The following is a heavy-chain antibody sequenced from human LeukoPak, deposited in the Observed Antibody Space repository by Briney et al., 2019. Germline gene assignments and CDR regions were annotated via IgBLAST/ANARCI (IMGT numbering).Heavy chain of an antibody. Sequence: APVKVSCTASGNTFTRYGINWVRQAPGQGLEWMGWINTNGNTNYAQKLQGRVTMTTDTSTSTAYMELRSLRSDDTAVYYCASCTSCPNWLDPWGQGTLVTVSS. V-gene: IGHV1-18*01. CDR2: INTNGNT. CDR1: GNTFTRYG. D-gene: IGHD2-2*01. J-gene: IGHJ5*02. CDR3: ASCTSCPNWLDP.